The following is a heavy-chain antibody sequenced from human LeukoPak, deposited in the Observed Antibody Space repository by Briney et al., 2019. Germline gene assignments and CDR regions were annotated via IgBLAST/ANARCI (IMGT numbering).Heavy chain of an antibody. J-gene: IGHJ4*02. CDR3: ARGRAFFD. D-gene: IGHD3-3*02. Sequence: SETLSLTCVVYGGSFSGYYWSWIRQPPGKGLEWIGEINQSGSTNYNPSLKSRVTISFDTSKNQFSLKLSSVTAADTAVYYCARGRAFFDWGQGTLVTVSS. CDR2: INQSGST. V-gene: IGHV4-34*01. CDR1: GGSFSGYY.